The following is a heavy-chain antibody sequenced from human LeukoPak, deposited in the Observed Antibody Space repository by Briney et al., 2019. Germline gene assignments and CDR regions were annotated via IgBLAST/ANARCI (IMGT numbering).Heavy chain of an antibody. CDR1: GYSISSVYF. J-gene: IGHJ4*02. Sequence: SETLSLTCAVSGYSISSVYFWGWLRRPPGKGLEWIGTIDHSGSTYYNPSLKSRVTMSVDPSKNQFSLNLSSVTAADTAFYYCARNGGYGKFDYWGQGTLVTVSS. D-gene: IGHD1-26*01. V-gene: IGHV4-38-2*01. CDR2: IDHSGST. CDR3: ARNGGYGKFDY.